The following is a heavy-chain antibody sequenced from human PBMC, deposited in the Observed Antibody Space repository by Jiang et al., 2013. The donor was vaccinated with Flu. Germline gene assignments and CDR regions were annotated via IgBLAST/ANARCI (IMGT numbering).Heavy chain of an antibody. CDR2: IYPGDSDT. Sequence: GAEVKKPGESLKISCKGSGYSFTSYWIGWVRQMPGKGLEWMGIIYPGDSDTRYSPSFQGQVTISADKSISTAYLQWSSLKASDTAMYYCARFGDEVRGVPKKHYYYYYGMDVWGQGTTVTVSS. J-gene: IGHJ6*02. D-gene: IGHD3-10*01. V-gene: IGHV5-51*01. CDR1: GYSFTSYW. CDR3: ARFGDEVRGVPKKHYYYYYGMDV.